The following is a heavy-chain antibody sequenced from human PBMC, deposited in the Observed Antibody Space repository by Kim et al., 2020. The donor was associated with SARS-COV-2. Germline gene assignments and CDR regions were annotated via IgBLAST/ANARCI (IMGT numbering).Heavy chain of an antibody. D-gene: IGHD3-3*01. V-gene: IGHV3-9*01. CDR3: AKGHITILEGMDV. J-gene: IGHJ6*02. Sequence: GYAVRVKGRFTISNSNAKNSLDLQMNSLGAEDTALYYCAKGHITILEGMDVWGQGTTVTVSS.